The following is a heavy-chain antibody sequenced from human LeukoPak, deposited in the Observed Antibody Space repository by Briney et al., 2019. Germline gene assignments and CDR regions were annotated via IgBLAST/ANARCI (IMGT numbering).Heavy chain of an antibody. Sequence: GGSLRLSCAASGFTFSSYWMSWVRQAPGKGLEWVANIKQDGSEKYYVDSVKGRFTISRDNAKNTLYLQMNSLRAEDTAVYYCAKDKGNYYDSSGYFFLVYWGQGTLVTVSS. CDR3: AKDKGNYYDSSGYFFLVY. J-gene: IGHJ4*02. V-gene: IGHV3-7*03. CDR1: GFTFSSYW. D-gene: IGHD3-22*01. CDR2: IKQDGSEK.